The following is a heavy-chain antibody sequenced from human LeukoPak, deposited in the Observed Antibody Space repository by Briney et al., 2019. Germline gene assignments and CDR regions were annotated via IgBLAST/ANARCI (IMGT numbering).Heavy chain of an antibody. CDR2: IIPIFGTA. CDR3: ARGGLTGLNFDY. CDR1: GGTFSSYA. J-gene: IGHJ4*02. V-gene: IGHV1-69*01. Sequence: PWASVKVSCKASGGTFSSYAISWVRQAPGQGLEWIGGIIPIFGTANYAQRFQGRVTIAADESTSTAYMELSSLRSEDTAVYYCARGGLTGLNFDYWGQGTLVTVSS. D-gene: IGHD7-27*01.